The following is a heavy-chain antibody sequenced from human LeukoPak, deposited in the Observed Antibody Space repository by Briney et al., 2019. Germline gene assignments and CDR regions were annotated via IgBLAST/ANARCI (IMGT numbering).Heavy chain of an antibody. CDR3: AREGVAGSGDY. V-gene: IGHV3-21*01. J-gene: IGHJ4*02. D-gene: IGHD6-19*01. CDR1: GFTFSSYS. CDR2: ISSSRSYI. Sequence: VGSLRLSCAASGFTFSSYSMNWVRQAPGKGLEWVSSISSSRSYIYYADSVKGRFTISRDNAKNSLYRKMNRRRAEDTAVYYCAREGVAGSGDYWGQGTLVTVSS.